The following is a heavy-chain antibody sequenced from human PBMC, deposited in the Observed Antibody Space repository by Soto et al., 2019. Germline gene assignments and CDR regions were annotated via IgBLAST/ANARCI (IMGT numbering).Heavy chain of an antibody. J-gene: IGHJ1*01. CDR3: ARVNHDSSGYYFTNFQH. D-gene: IGHD3-22*01. CDR1: GYTFTGYY. CDR2: INPNSGGT. Sequence: GASVKVSCKASGYTFTGYYMHWVRQAPGQGLEWMGWINPNSGGTNYAQKFQGRVTMTRDTSISTAYMELSRLRSDDTAVYYCARVNHDSSGYYFTNFQHWGQGTLVTVSS. V-gene: IGHV1-2*02.